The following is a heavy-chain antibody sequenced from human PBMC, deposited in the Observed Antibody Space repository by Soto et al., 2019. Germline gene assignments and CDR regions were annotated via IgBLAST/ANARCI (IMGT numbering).Heavy chain of an antibody. Sequence: QVELVQSGAEVKKPGSSVKVSCQASEDTFRNYAISWVRQAHGQGLEWMGGIIPIFGTANYEQKFQGRVTITADTYANTVYLELSNLRSEDTAVYYCASTKYDSSAYYYWYLGLWGRGTLVTVSS. D-gene: IGHD3-22*01. CDR2: IIPIFGTA. J-gene: IGHJ2*01. CDR3: ASTKYDSSAYYYWYLGL. CDR1: EDTFRNYA. V-gene: IGHV1-69*06.